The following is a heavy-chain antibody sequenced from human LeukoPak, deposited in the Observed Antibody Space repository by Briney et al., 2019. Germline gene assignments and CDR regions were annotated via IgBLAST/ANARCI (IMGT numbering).Heavy chain of an antibody. D-gene: IGHD5-18*01. Sequence: GASVKVSCKASGYTFTGYYMHWVRQAPGQGLEWMGWINPNSGGTNYAQKFQGRVTMTRDTSISTAYMELSRLRSDDTAVYYCARMNGYTSGAFDCWGQGTLVTVSS. CDR3: ARMNGYTSGAFDC. J-gene: IGHJ4*02. CDR2: INPNSGGT. V-gene: IGHV1-2*02. CDR1: GYTFTGYY.